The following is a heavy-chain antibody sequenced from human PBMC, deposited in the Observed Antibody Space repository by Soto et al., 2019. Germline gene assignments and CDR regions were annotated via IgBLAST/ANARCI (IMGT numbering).Heavy chain of an antibody. Sequence: QLQLQESGPGLVKPSETLSLTCTVSGGSISSSSYYWGWIRQPPGKGLEWIGSIYYSGSTYYNPSLKSRDTISVDTSKNQFSLKLSSVTAADTAVYYCVPAGDYYYYYGMDVWGQGTTVTVSS. V-gene: IGHV4-39*01. CDR3: VPAGDYYYYYGMDV. D-gene: IGHD3-10*01. J-gene: IGHJ6*02. CDR1: GGSISSSSYY. CDR2: IYYSGST.